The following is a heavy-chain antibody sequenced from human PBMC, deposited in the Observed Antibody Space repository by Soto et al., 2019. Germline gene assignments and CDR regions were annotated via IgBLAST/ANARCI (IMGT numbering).Heavy chain of an antibody. CDR1: GYTFTSYG. J-gene: IGHJ4*02. CDR3: ARATPWYSSGWYHFFFDY. D-gene: IGHD6-19*01. Sequence: QVQLVQSGAEVKKPGASVKVSCKASGYTFTSYGISWVRQAPGQGLEWMGWISAYNGNTNYAQKLQGRVTMTTDTSTSTAYMELRSLRSDDTAVYYCARATPWYSSGWYHFFFDYWGQGTLVTVSS. V-gene: IGHV1-18*01. CDR2: ISAYNGNT.